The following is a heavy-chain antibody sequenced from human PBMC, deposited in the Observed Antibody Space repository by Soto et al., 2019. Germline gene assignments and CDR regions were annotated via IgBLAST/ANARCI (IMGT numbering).Heavy chain of an antibody. D-gene: IGHD6-13*01. J-gene: IGHJ5*02. CDR1: GFTFSNHW. CDR2: INNDGSST. V-gene: IGHV3-74*01. CDR3: ARDQARIPANWFDP. Sequence: PGGSLRLSCAASGFTFSNHWMHWVRQAPGEGLVWVSRINNDGSSTSYAASVKGRFTISRDNAKNTLFLQMNSLRAEDTAVYYCARDQARIPANWFDPWGQGTLVTVSS.